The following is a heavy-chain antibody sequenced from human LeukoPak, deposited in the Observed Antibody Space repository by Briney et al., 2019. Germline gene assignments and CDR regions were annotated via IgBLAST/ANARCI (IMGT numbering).Heavy chain of an antibody. V-gene: IGHV3-21*01. CDR3: ARFRGDLTIFGVVHYYYYMDV. CDR1: GFTFSSYS. J-gene: IGHJ6*03. D-gene: IGHD3-3*01. CDR2: ISSGSSYI. Sequence: PGGSLRLSCAASGFTFSSYSMNWVRQAPGKGLEWVSSISSGSSYIYYADSVKGRFTISRDNAKNSLYLQMNSLRAEDTAVYYCARFRGDLTIFGVVHYYYYMDVWGKGTTVTVSS.